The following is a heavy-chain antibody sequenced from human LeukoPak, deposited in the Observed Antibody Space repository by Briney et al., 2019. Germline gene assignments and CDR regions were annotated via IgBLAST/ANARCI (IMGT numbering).Heavy chain of an antibody. D-gene: IGHD3-22*01. J-gene: IGHJ5*02. CDR1: GGSISSHY. V-gene: IGHV4-59*11. Sequence: PSETLSLTCTVSGGSISSHYWSWIRQPPGKGLEWIGYIYYSGSTHYNPSLKSRVTISVDTSKNQFSLKLSSVTAADTAVYYCARGKDYYDSSGYSNWFDPWGQGTLVTVSS. CDR2: IYYSGST. CDR3: ARGKDYYDSSGYSNWFDP.